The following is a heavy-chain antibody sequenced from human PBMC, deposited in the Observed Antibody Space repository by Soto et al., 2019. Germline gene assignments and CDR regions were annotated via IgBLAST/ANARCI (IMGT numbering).Heavy chain of an antibody. CDR3: TTVMGDILTGYSPDY. CDR1: GFTFSNAW. Sequence: EVQLVESGGGLVKPGGSLRLSCAASGFTFSNAWMSWVRQAPGKGLEWVGRIKSKTDGGTTDYAAPVKGRFTISRDDSKNTLYLQMNSLKTEDTAVYYCTTVMGDILTGYSPDYWGQGTLVTVSS. CDR2: IKSKTDGGTT. D-gene: IGHD3-9*01. V-gene: IGHV3-15*01. J-gene: IGHJ4*02.